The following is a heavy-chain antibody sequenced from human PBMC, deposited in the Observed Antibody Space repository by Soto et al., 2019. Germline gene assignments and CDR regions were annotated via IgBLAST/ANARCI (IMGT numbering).Heavy chain of an antibody. V-gene: IGHV1-58*01. J-gene: IGHJ4*02. CDR2: IVVGSGNT. Sequence: SVKVSCKASGFTFTSSAVQWVRQARGQRLEWIGWIVVGSGNTNYAQKFQERVTITRDMSTSTAYMELSSLRSEDTAVYYCAADPRYYDSSGYYLGYWGQGTLVTVSS. D-gene: IGHD3-22*01. CDR1: GFTFTSSA. CDR3: AADPRYYDSSGYYLGY.